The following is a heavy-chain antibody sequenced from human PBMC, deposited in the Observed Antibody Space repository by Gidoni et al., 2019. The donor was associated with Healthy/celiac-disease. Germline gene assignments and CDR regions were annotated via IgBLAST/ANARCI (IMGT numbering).Heavy chain of an antibody. Sequence: QLQLQESGPGLVKPSETLSLTCTVPGGSISSSSYYWGWIRQPPGKGLEWIGSIYYSGSTYYNPSLKSRVTISVDTSKNQFSLKLSSVTAADTAVYYCARLGGIAAAPYPTNFDYWGQGTLVTVSS. V-gene: IGHV4-39*01. J-gene: IGHJ4*02. CDR3: ARLGGIAAAPYPTNFDY. CDR1: GGSISSSSYY. D-gene: IGHD6-13*01. CDR2: IYYSGST.